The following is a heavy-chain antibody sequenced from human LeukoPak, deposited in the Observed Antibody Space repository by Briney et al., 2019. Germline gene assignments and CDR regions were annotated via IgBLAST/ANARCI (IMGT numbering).Heavy chain of an antibody. CDR1: GYTFTGYY. CDR2: INPNSGGT. D-gene: IGHD2-21*01. CDR3: ASNCGGDSPLDPDAFDI. J-gene: IGHJ3*02. V-gene: IGHV1-2*02. Sequence: ASVKVSCKASGYTFTGYYMHWVRQAPGQGLEWMGWINPNSGGTNYAQKFQGRVTMTRDTSISTAYMELSRLRSDDTAVYYCASNCGGDSPLDPDAFDIWGQGTMVTVSS.